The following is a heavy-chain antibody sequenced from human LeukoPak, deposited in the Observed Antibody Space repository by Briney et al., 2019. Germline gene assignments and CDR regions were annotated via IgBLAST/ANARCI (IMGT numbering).Heavy chain of an antibody. D-gene: IGHD1-26*01. J-gene: IGHJ4*02. CDR3: AKERKWELDY. CDR2: ISSSSSYI. V-gene: IGHV3-21*04. Sequence: GGSLRLSCAASGFTFSSYSMNWVRQAPGKGLEWVSSISSSSSYIYYADSVKGRFTISRDNSKNTLYLQMNSLRAEDTAVYYCAKERKWELDYWGQGTLVTVSS. CDR1: GFTFSSYS.